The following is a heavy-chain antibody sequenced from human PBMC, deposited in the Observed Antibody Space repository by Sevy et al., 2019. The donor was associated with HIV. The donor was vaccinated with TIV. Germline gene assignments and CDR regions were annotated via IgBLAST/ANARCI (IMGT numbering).Heavy chain of an antibody. J-gene: IGHJ4*02. Sequence: GGSLRLSCAASGFTVSSNYMTWVRQVPGKGLEGVSVIYSDGTTYHADSVKDRFTISRDNSKNTLYLQMNSLRAEDTAVYYCARGKSRYGYALNYWGQGTLVTVSS. CDR3: ARGKSRYGYALNY. CDR2: IYSDGTT. CDR1: GFTVSSNY. V-gene: IGHV3-66*01. D-gene: IGHD5-18*01.